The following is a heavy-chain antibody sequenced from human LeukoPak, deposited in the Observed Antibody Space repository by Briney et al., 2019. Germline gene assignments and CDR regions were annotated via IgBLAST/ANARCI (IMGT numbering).Heavy chain of an antibody. J-gene: IGHJ4*02. CDR3: ARDGYSSAKYYFDY. Sequence: ASVKVSCKASGYTFTSFYIHWLRQAPGQGLEWMGIINPSGGSTSYAQKFQGRVTMTRDTSTSTVYMELSSLRSENTAVYYCARDGYSSAKYYFDYWGQGTLVTVSS. CDR2: INPSGGST. V-gene: IGHV1-46*01. CDR1: GYTFTSFY. D-gene: IGHD6-19*01.